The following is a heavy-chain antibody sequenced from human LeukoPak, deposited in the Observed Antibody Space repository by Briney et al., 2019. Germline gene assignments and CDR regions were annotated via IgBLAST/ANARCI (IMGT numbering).Heavy chain of an antibody. D-gene: IGHD5-24*01. V-gene: IGHV1-2*06. CDR3: ARVGDGLNDAFDI. CDR2: INPKTGGT. Sequence: ASVKVSCKASGYIFTGHYMNWVRQVPGQGLEWMGRINPKTGGTNYAQNFQGRVTMTRDTSISTTYMELSRLRPDDTAVYYCARVGDGLNDAFDIWGQGTMVTVSS. CDR1: GYIFTGHY. J-gene: IGHJ3*02.